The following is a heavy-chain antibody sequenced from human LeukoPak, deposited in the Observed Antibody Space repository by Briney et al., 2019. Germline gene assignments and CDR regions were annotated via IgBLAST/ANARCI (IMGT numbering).Heavy chain of an antibody. V-gene: IGHV4-34*01. Sequence: KTSETLSLTCAVYGGSFSGYYWSWIRQPPGKGLEWIGEINRSGGTNYNPSLKSRVTISVDTSKNQFSLKLSSVTAADTAVYYCARGRDYDILTGPRYYFDYWGQGTLVTVSS. CDR3: ARGRDYDILTGPRYYFDY. CDR2: INRSGGT. CDR1: GGSFSGYY. J-gene: IGHJ4*02. D-gene: IGHD3-9*01.